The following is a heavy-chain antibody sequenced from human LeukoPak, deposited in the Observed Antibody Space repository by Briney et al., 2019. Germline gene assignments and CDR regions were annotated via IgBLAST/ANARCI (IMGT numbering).Heavy chain of an antibody. CDR1: GLPLADFA. Sequence: GGSLRLSCVASGLPLADFAMHWVRQAPGKGLEWVSLISGDGVSTFYADSVKGRFSISRDNSKNSLSLEMNSLRTEDTAMYYCARESGKFDYWGQGTLVAVSS. J-gene: IGHJ4*02. CDR3: ARESGKFDY. V-gene: IGHV3-43*02. CDR2: ISGDGVST.